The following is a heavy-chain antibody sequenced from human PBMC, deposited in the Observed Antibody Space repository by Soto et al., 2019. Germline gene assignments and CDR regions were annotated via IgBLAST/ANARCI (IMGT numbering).Heavy chain of an antibody. V-gene: IGHV3-21*01. D-gene: IGHD2-21*01. CDR1: GFTFNSYS. CDR3: ARGLGVANNWFDP. CDR2: ISSFSNYM. Sequence: GGSLRLSCAVSGFTFNSYSMNWVRQALGKGLEWVSSISSFSNYMYYTDSVKGRFTISRDNAKNSLYLQMNSLRDEDTAVYYCARGLGVANNWFDPWGQGTLVTVS. J-gene: IGHJ5*02.